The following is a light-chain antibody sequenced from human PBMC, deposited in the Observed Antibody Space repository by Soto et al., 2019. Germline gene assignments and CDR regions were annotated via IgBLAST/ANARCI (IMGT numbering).Light chain of an antibody. CDR1: QSVSSY. J-gene: IGKJ1*01. Sequence: EIVLTQSPATLSLSPGERATPSCRASQSVSSYLAWYQQKPGQAPRLLIYDASNRATGIPARFSGSGSGTDFTLTISSLEPEDFAVYYCQQRSNWHRTFGQGTKV. V-gene: IGKV3-11*01. CDR2: DAS. CDR3: QQRSNWHRT.